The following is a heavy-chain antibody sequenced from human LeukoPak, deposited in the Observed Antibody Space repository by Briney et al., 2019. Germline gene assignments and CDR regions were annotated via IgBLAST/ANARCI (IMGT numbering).Heavy chain of an antibody. J-gene: IGHJ6*02. CDR1: GGSISSYY. Sequence: PSETLSLTGTVSGGSISSYYWSWIRQPPGKGLQWIGYIHYTGSTDYNPSLKSRVTISIDTPKNQVSLRVTSVTAADTAVYYCARTGYGRDYYGMDVWGQGTTVTVSS. D-gene: IGHD1-26*01. CDR2: IHYTGST. CDR3: ARTGYGRDYYGMDV. V-gene: IGHV4-59*01.